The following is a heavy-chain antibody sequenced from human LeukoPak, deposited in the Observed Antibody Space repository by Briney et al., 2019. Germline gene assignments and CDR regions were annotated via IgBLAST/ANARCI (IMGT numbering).Heavy chain of an antibody. Sequence: GGSLRLSCAASGFTFSSYAMTWVRQAPGKGLEWVSSIDANGAGTFYADSVRGRFSISRDNAKNTLGLQMHSLTAEDTAVYYCAKDQSYYNWFDPWGQGTLVTVSS. J-gene: IGHJ5*02. CDR2: IDANGAGT. CDR3: AKDQSYYNWFDP. CDR1: GFTFSSYA. V-gene: IGHV3-23*01. D-gene: IGHD3-10*01.